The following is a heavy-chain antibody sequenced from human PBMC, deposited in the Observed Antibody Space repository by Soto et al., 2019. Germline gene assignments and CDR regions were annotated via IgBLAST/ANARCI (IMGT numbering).Heavy chain of an antibody. D-gene: IGHD3-9*01. CDR2: ITSKAYGGTT. CDR1: GFTSGDYA. V-gene: IGHV3-49*04. Sequence: EVQLVESGGGLVNPGRSLRLSCTASGFTSGDYAMSWVRQAPGKGLEWVGFITSKAYGGTTEYAASVKGRFTLSRDDSISIAYLQMNSLTTEETDVYYCARLGRYRVTVPFDYWGKGTLVTVSS. J-gene: IGHJ4*02. CDR3: ARLGRYRVTVPFDY.